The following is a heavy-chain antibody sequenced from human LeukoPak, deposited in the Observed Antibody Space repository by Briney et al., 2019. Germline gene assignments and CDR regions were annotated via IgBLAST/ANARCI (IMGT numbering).Heavy chain of an antibody. CDR3: VRDRTTSTRGSFGI. CDR1: GDSISSYY. J-gene: IGHJ3*02. D-gene: IGHD1-1*01. Sequence: MPSETLSLTCTVSGDSISSYYWSWIRQPPGKGLEWIGYMYDRGNANYNPSLKSRVTISLDTSKNQYSLKLSSVTAADAAVYFCVRDRTTSTRGSFGIWGQGKMVTVSS. CDR2: MYDRGNA. V-gene: IGHV4-59*01.